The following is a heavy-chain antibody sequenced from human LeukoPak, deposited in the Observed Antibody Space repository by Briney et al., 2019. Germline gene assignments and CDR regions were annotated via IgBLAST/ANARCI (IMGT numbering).Heavy chain of an antibody. CDR2: IIPIFGTA. J-gene: IGHJ3*02. CDR1: GGTFSSYA. CDR3: ARDRRYFDWLLSIRDAFDI. D-gene: IGHD3-9*01. V-gene: IGHV1-69*06. Sequence: SVKVSCKASGGTFSSYAISWVRQAPGQGLEWMGGIIPIFGTANYAQKFQGRVTITADKSTSTAYMELSSLRSEDTAVYYCARDRRYFDWLLSIRDAFDIWGQGTMVTVSS.